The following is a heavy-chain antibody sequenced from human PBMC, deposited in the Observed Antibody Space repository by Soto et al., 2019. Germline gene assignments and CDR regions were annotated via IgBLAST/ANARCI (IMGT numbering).Heavy chain of an antibody. V-gene: IGHV1-3*01. CDR1: EDTFTRYV. Sequence: GAPVRVSCKASEDTFTRYVIHWVRQAPGQRLEWMGWINAGNGKTEYSQNFQGRVTITRDASASTAYMELSSLSSQDTAVYYCATSTIDTSSWKQYCYRMDVWAQGSTVPVSS. CDR2: INAGNGKT. CDR3: ATSTIDTSSWKQYCYRMDV. J-gene: IGHJ6*02. D-gene: IGHD6-13*01.